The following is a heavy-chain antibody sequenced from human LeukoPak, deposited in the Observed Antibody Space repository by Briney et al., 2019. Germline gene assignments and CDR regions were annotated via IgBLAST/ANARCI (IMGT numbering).Heavy chain of an antibody. CDR2: ILGSEST. Sequence: SETLSLTCAVSGYPLGRNYFWGWVRHPPGKLLEWIGRILGSESTTYNPSLMNRVTISVDTSRNHLSLQLTSATAADTAVYYCARYDSRGSASTRFDSWGQGILVTISS. V-gene: IGHV4-38-2*01. D-gene: IGHD4-23*01. J-gene: IGHJ5*01. CDR1: GYPLGRNYF. CDR3: ARYDSRGSASTRFDS.